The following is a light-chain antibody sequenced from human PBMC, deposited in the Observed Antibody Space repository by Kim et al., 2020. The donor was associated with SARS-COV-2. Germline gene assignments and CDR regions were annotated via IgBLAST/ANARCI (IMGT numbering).Light chain of an antibody. J-gene: IGLJ2*01. CDR3: SSYAASRTFL. V-gene: IGLV2-8*01. CDR2: EVT. Sequence: GQSTTLSVPRTSSGVGGYNYVSWYQQHQGQAPRLMIYEVTKRPSGVPDRFSGSKSGNTASLTVSGLQADDEAHYYCSSYAASRTFLFGGGTKVTVL. CDR1: SSGVGGYNY.